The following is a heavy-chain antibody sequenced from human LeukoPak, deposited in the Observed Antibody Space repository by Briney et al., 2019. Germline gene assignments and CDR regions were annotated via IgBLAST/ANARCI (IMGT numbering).Heavy chain of an antibody. V-gene: IGHV1-2*02. CDR3: ATYSGYCSSTSCYTVAAFDI. CDR1: GYTSTGYY. CDR2: INPNSGGT. J-gene: IGHJ3*02. Sequence: ASVKVSCKASGYTSTGYYMHWVRQAPGQGLEWMGWINPNSGGTNYAQKFQGRVTMTRDTSISTAYMELSRLRSDDTAVYYCATYSGYCSSTSCYTVAAFDIWGQGTMVTVSS. D-gene: IGHD2-2*02.